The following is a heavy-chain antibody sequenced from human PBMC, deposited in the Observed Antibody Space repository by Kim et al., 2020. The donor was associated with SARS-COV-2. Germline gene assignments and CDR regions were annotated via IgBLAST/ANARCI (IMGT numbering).Heavy chain of an antibody. Sequence: GGSLRLSCAASGFTFSSYWMHWVRQAPGKGLVWVSRINSDGSSTSYADSVKGRFTISRDNAKNTLYLQMNSLSAEDTAVYYCASNYDILTGLWFDPWGQGTLVTVSS. CDR3: ASNYDILTGLWFDP. J-gene: IGHJ5*02. V-gene: IGHV3-74*01. CDR2: INSDGSST. D-gene: IGHD3-9*01. CDR1: GFTFSSYW.